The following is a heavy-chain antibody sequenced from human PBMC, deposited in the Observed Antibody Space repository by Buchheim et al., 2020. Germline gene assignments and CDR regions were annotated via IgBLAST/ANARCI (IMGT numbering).Heavy chain of an antibody. CDR2: ISSSGSTI. CDR1: GFTSSSYE. Sequence: EVQLVESGGGLVQPGGSLRLSCAASGFTSSSYEMNWVRQAPGKGLEWVSYISSSGSTIYYADSVKGRFTISRDNAKNSLYLQMNSLRAEDTAVYYCARLYYYDSSGYYLPDYYGMDVWGQGTT. V-gene: IGHV3-48*03. D-gene: IGHD3-22*01. J-gene: IGHJ6*02. CDR3: ARLYYYDSSGYYLPDYYGMDV.